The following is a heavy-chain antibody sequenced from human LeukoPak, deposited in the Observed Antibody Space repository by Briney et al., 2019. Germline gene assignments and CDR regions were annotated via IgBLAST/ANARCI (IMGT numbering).Heavy chain of an antibody. CDR2: IKAGNGDT. CDR3: ASEHDYGDYRDAFDI. V-gene: IGHV1-3*01. Sequence: ASVKVSCKASGYTLTNYAMHWVRQAPGQRLEWMGWIKAGNGDTKYSEKIQGRVTITRDTAANTGHMELSSLRSEDTAVYYCASEHDYGDYRDAFDIWGQGTMVTVSS. J-gene: IGHJ3*02. D-gene: IGHD4-17*01. CDR1: GYTLTNYA.